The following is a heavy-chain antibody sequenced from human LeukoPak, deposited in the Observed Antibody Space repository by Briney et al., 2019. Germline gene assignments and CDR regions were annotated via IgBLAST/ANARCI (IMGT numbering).Heavy chain of an antibody. J-gene: IGHJ4*02. D-gene: IGHD4-23*01. V-gene: IGHV4-38-2*02. CDR1: GYSISSGYY. CDR3: ARDRSVYGGNPDY. Sequence: SETLSLTCTVSGYSISSGYYWGWIRQPPGKGLEWIGSIYHSGSTYYNPSLKSRVTISVDTSKNQFSLKLSSVTAADTGVYYCARDRSVYGGNPDYWGQGTLVTVSS. CDR2: IYHSGST.